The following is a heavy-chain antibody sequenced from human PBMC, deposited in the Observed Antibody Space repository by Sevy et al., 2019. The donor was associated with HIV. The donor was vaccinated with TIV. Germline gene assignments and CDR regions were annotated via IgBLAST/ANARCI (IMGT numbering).Heavy chain of an antibody. J-gene: IGHJ4*02. CDR2: ISSSSSYI. Sequence: GGSLRLSCAASGFTFSSYSMNWVRQAPGKGLEWVSSISSSSSYIYYADSVKGRFTISRDNAKNSLYLQMNSLRAEDTAVYYCARTGSYRFLEWLLSSYYFDYWGQGTLVTVSS. V-gene: IGHV3-21*01. CDR1: GFTFSSYS. D-gene: IGHD3-3*01. CDR3: ARTGSYRFLEWLLSSYYFDY.